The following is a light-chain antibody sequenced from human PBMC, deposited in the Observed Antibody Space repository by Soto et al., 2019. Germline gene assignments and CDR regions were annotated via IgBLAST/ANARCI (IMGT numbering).Light chain of an antibody. CDR3: QQYGTSPPWT. V-gene: IGKV3-20*01. Sequence: EIVLTPSPGTLSLSPGERAILSCRASQSVTSNYLAWYQQKPGQAPRLLIYAASRRAPGIPDRFSAGGSGTDFTLTISRLEPEDFAVYFCQQYGTSPPWTFGQGTKVDIK. CDR1: QSVTSNY. J-gene: IGKJ1*01. CDR2: AAS.